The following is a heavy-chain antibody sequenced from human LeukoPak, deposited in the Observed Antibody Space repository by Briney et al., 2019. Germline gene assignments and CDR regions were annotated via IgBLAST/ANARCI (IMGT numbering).Heavy chain of an antibody. D-gene: IGHD1-14*01. Sequence: SETLSLTCAVYGGSFSGYYWSWIRQPAGKGLEWIGRIYTSGSTNYNPSLKSRVTMSVDTSKNQFSLKLSSVTAADTAVYYCARGGTNNRSWGLGYWGQGTLVTVSS. V-gene: IGHV4-59*10. CDR3: ARGGTNNRSWGLGY. J-gene: IGHJ4*02. CDR2: IYTSGST. CDR1: GGSFSGYY.